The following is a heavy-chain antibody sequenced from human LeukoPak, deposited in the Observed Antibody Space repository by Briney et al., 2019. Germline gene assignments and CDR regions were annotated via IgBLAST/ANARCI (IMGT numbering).Heavy chain of an antibody. D-gene: IGHD5-12*01. J-gene: IGHJ4*02. Sequence: PSETLSHTCTVSGGSMSHYYWSWVRQTPGKGLEYIGYISYSGSTDHNPPLKSRVTISLDTSKNRFSLKLSSVTAADTAVYYCARRGRAAGKYGGYEYWYFDYWGQGTLVTVSS. CDR3: ARRGRAAGKYGGYEYWYFDY. CDR1: GGSMSHYY. V-gene: IGHV4-59*08. CDR2: ISYSGST.